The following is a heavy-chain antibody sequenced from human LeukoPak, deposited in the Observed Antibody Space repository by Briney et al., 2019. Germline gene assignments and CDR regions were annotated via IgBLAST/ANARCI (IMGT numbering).Heavy chain of an antibody. CDR1: GYTFTGYY. CDR2: INPNSGGT. Sequence: ASVKVSCKASGYTFTGYYMHWVRQAPGQGLEWMGWINPNSGGTNYAQKFQGRVTMTRDTSISTAYMELSRLRSDDTAVYYCARLTVPGYSYGYKSFDYWGQGTLVTVSS. V-gene: IGHV1-2*02. D-gene: IGHD5-18*01. J-gene: IGHJ4*02. CDR3: ARLTVPGYSYGYKSFDY.